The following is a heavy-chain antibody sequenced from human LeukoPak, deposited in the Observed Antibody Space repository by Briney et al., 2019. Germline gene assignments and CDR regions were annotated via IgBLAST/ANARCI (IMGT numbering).Heavy chain of an antibody. CDR1: GGSFSGYY. CDR2: IKHSGST. CDR3: ARGRLRWPFDY. J-gene: IGHJ4*02. D-gene: IGHD5-18*01. Sequence: PSETLSLTRAVYGGSFSGYYWSWIRQPPGKGLEWIGEIKHSGSTNYNPSLKSRVTISVDTSKNQFSLKLSSVTAADTAVYYCARGRLRWPFDYWGQGTLVTVTS. V-gene: IGHV4-34*01.